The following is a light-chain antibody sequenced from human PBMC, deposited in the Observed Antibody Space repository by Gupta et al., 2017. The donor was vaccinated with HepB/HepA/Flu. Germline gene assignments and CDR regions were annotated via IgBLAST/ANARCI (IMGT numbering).Light chain of an antibody. CDR2: LNRDGSH. CDR1: SGHSTYA. Sequence: QLVLTQSPSASASLGASFKLTCTLSSGHSTYAIPWHQQKPENGPRYLMKLNRDGSHSKGDGSPARFSGSSSGAARYLTISSLQADDEADYYRQTWGTGGVFGGGTKLTGL. CDR3: QTWGTGGV. J-gene: IGLJ2*01. V-gene: IGLV4-69*01.